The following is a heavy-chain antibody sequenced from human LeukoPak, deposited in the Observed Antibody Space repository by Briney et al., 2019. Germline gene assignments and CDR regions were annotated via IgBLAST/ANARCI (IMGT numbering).Heavy chain of an antibody. V-gene: IGHV3-30*18. CDR3: AKDGPSTSNYGMDV. CDR2: ISYDGSNK. CDR1: GSTFSSYG. D-gene: IGHD2-2*01. Sequence: PGGPLRLSCAASGSTFSSYGMHWVRQAPGKGLEWVAVISYDGSNKYYADSVKGRFTISRDNSKNTLYLQMNSLRAEDTAVYYCAKDGPSTSNYGMDVWGKGTTVTVSS. J-gene: IGHJ6*04.